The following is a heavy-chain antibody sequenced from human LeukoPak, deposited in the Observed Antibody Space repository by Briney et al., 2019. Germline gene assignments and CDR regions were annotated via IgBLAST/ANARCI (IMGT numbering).Heavy chain of an antibody. CDR3: ARGHRDYDFWSGLSSAGWFDP. CDR1: GGSISSGGYY. J-gene: IGHJ5*02. V-gene: IGHV4-30-2*01. D-gene: IGHD3-3*01. CDR2: IYHSGST. Sequence: PSETLSLTCTVSGGSISSGGYYWSWIRQPPGKGLEWIGYIYHSGSTYYNPSLKSRVTISVDRSKNQFSLKLSSVAAADTAVYYCARGHRDYDFWSGLSSAGWFDPWGQGTLVTVAP.